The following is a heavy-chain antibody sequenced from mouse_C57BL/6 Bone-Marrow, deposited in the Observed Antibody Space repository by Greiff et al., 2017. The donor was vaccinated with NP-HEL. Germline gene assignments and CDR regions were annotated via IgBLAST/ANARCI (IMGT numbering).Heavy chain of an antibody. J-gene: IGHJ4*01. V-gene: IGHV5-12*01. CDR3: GRHWGGAMDY. CDR2: ISNGGGST. Sequence: EVKVVESGGGLVQPGGSLKLSCAASGFTFSDYYMYWVRQTPEKRLEWVAYISNGGGSTYYPDTVKGRFTISRDNAKNTLYLQMSRLKSEDTAMYYCGRHWGGAMDYWGQGTSVTVSS. CDR1: GFTFSDYY.